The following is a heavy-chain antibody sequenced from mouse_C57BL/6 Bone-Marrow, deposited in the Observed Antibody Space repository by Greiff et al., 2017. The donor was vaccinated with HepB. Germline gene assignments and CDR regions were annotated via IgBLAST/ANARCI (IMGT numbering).Heavy chain of an antibody. D-gene: IGHD1-1*01. V-gene: IGHV1-64*01. CDR2: IHPNSGST. CDR1: GYTFTSYW. CDR3: ARPYGSSGTRYFDV. Sequence: VQLQQPGAELVKPGASVKLSCKASGYTFTSYWMHWVKQRPGQGLEWIGMIHPNSGSTNYNEKFKSKATLTVDKSSSTAYMQLSSLTSEDSSVYYCARPYGSSGTRYFDVWGKGTTVTVSS. J-gene: IGHJ1*03.